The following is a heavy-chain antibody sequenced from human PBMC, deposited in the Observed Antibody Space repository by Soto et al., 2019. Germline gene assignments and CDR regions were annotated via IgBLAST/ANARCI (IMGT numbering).Heavy chain of an antibody. D-gene: IGHD3-10*01. CDR1: GGTFSSYA. CDR3: ARDPHVGYYYGSGSSNYYYGMDV. Sequence: SVKVSCKASGGTFSSYAISWVRQAPGQGLEWMGRFISIFGTANYAQKFQGRVTITADESTSTAYMELCSLRSEDTAVYYCARDPHVGYYYGSGSSNYYYGMDVWGQGTTVTVSS. CDR2: FISIFGTA. V-gene: IGHV1-69*13. J-gene: IGHJ6*02.